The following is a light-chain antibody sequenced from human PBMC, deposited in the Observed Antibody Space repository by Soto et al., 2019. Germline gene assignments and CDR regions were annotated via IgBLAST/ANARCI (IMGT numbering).Light chain of an antibody. CDR1: SSDVGRYNS. Sequence: QSVLTQPASVSGSPGQSIAISCTGTSSDVGRYNSVSWYQQHPGKVPKLIIYDVSNRPSGVSNRFSGSKSGNTASLTISGLQAEDQADYYCSSYAGRSTFEVFGGGTKVTVL. CDR3: SSYAGRSTFEV. CDR2: DVS. V-gene: IGLV2-14*03. J-gene: IGLJ3*02.